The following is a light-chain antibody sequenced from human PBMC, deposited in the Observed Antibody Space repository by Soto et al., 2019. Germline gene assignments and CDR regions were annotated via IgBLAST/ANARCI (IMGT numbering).Light chain of an antibody. J-gene: IGLJ1*01. CDR2: DVT. CDR1: SSDVGGYDY. V-gene: IGLV2-14*01. Sequence: QSALTQPASVCGSPGQSITISCTGTSSDVGGYDYVSWYQQHPGKAPKLMIYDVTNRPSGVSNRFSGSKSGNTASLTISGLQAEDEADYYCFSYASINTYVFGTGTKLTVL. CDR3: FSYASINTYV.